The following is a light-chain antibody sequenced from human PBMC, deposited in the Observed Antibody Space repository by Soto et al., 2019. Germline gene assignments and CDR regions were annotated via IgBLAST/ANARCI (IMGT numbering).Light chain of an antibody. Sequence: QSALTQPASVSGSPGQSITFSCTGTSNDIGGYNYVSWYQQHPGKAPKLMIFDVSNRPSGVSYRFAGSKSGNTASLTISGLQAEDEADYYFSSYTSSSTLLFGGGTQLTVL. V-gene: IGLV2-14*01. CDR2: DVS. CDR1: SNDIGGYNY. CDR3: SSYTSSSTLL. J-gene: IGLJ2*01.